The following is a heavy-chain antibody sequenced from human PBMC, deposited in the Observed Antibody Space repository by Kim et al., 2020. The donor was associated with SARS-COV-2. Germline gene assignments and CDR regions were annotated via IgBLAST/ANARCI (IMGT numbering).Heavy chain of an antibody. CDR1: GFTVSSNY. CDR3: AAGWRAAAGAGDY. D-gene: IGHD6-13*01. V-gene: IGHV3-53*01. CDR2: IYSGGST. J-gene: IGHJ4*02. Sequence: GGSLRLSCAASGFTVSSNYMSWVRQAPGKGLEWVSVIYSGGSTYYADSVKGRFTISRDNSKNTLYLQMNSLRAEDTAVYYCAAGWRAAAGAGDYWGQGTLVTVSS.